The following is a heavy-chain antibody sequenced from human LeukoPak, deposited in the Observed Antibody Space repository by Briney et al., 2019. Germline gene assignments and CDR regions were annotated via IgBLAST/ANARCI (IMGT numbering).Heavy chain of an antibody. CDR1: GYTFTSYG. CDR3: ARGRPSPYDAFDI. V-gene: IGHV1-69*04. J-gene: IGHJ3*02. CDR2: IIPILGIA. Sequence: GASVKVSCKASGYTFTSYGISWVRQAPGQGLEWMGRIIPILGIANYAQKFQGRVTITADKSTSTAYMELSSLRSEDTAVYYCARGRPSPYDAFDIWGQGTMVTVSS.